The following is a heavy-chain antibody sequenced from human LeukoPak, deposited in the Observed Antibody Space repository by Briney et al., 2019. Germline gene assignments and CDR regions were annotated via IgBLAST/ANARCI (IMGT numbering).Heavy chain of an antibody. Sequence: GGSLRLSCAVSGFTVSNYAMSWVRLAPGKGLEWVSGVRGSGDSTYYADSVKGRFTISRDNSRNTLYLQMNRLRAEDTAVYYCAKDGYCTTITCYGWLDYWGLGTLVTVSS. CDR3: AKDGYCTTITCYGWLDY. V-gene: IGHV3-23*01. D-gene: IGHD2-2*03. CDR1: GFTVSNYA. CDR2: VRGSGDST. J-gene: IGHJ4*02.